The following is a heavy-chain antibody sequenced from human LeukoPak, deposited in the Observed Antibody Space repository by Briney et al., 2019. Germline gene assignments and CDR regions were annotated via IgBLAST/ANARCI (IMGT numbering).Heavy chain of an antibody. CDR2: VSGSSNYI. J-gene: IGHJ4*02. V-gene: IGHV3-21*01. Sequence: GGSLRLSCAASGFTFSNAWMSWVRQAPGKGLEWVSSVSGSSNYIYYADSVKGRFTISRDNSKNTLYLQMNSLRAEDTAVYYCAKDRGDPRILHFDYWGQGTLVTVSS. D-gene: IGHD2-15*01. CDR3: AKDRGDPRILHFDY. CDR1: GFTFSNAW.